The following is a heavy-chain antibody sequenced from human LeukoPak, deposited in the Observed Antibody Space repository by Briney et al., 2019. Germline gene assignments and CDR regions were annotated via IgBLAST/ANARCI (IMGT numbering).Heavy chain of an antibody. CDR2: ISSSSYI. Sequence: GGSLRLSCAASGFTFSSYSMNWVRQAPGKGLEWVSSISSSSYIYYADSVKGRFTISRDNAKNSLYLQMNNLRAEDTAVYYCAREARFLEWAYYYYYGMDVWGQGTTVTVSS. CDR1: GFTFSSYS. D-gene: IGHD3-3*01. J-gene: IGHJ6*02. CDR3: AREARFLEWAYYYYYGMDV. V-gene: IGHV3-21*01.